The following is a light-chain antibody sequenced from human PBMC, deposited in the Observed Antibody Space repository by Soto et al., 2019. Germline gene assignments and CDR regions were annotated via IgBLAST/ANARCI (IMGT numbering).Light chain of an antibody. V-gene: IGKV1-39*01. Sequence: DLQLTQSPSSLSASVGDRVTITCRPSQAINKYLSWFRQKPGKAPEPLIYDVSTLQSGVPSRFSGSRSGTYFTLTISSLQLDDFASYYCQQSLSTPWSFGQGTKV. CDR1: QAINKY. J-gene: IGKJ1*01. CDR3: QQSLSTPWS. CDR2: DVS.